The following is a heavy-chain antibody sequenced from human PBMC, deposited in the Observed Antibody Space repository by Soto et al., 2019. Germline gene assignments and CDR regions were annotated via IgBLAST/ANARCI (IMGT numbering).Heavy chain of an antibody. Sequence: ASVKVSCKASGYTFTSYDINWMRQATGQGLEWMGWMNPNSGNTGYAQKFQGRVTMTRNTSISTAYMELSSLRSEDTAVYYCARGRITIFGVVIDDYWGQGTLVTVSS. J-gene: IGHJ4*02. V-gene: IGHV1-8*01. D-gene: IGHD3-3*01. CDR3: ARGRITIFGVVIDDY. CDR1: GYTFTSYD. CDR2: MNPNSGNT.